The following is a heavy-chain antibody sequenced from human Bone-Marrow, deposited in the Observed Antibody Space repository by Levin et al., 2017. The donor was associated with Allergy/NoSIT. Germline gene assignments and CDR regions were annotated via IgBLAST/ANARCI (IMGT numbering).Heavy chain of an antibody. Sequence: ASVKVSCKASGYTFTDYGISWVRQAPGQGLEWMGWINVNNGHTNYVQKFQGRVTMTTDTSTSTAFMELRSLRSDDTAIYYCARGFDYWGQGTLVTVSS. CDR2: INVNNGHT. CDR3: ARGFDY. V-gene: IGHV1-18*01. CDR1: GYTFTDYG. J-gene: IGHJ4*02.